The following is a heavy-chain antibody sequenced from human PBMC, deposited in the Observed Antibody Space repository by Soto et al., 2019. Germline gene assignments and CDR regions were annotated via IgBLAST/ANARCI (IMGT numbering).Heavy chain of an antibody. CDR3: AREKQLAAHGMDV. D-gene: IGHD6-6*01. CDR1: GDTFSRYA. V-gene: IGHV1-69*01. Sequence: QVRLVQSGAEVKKPGSSVKVSCKASGDTFSRYAISWVRQAPGQGLEWMGGIIPIFGTTNYAQKFQGRVTITADESTSTVYMELSSLRSEDTAVYYCAREKQLAAHGMDVWGQGTTVTVSS. J-gene: IGHJ6*02. CDR2: IIPIFGTT.